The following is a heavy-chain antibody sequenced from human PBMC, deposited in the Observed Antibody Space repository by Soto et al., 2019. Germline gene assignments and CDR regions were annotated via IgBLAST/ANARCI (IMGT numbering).Heavy chain of an antibody. CDR1: GGTFSSYA. CDR3: ASGRYCSGGSCYSPDV. J-gene: IGHJ6*02. Sequence: SVKVSCKASGGTFSSYAISWVRQAPGQGLEWMGGIIPIFGTANYAQKFQGRVTITADESTSTAYMELSSLRSEDTAVYYCASGRYCSGGSCYSPDVWGQGTTVTVSS. V-gene: IGHV1-69*13. CDR2: IIPIFGTA. D-gene: IGHD2-15*01.